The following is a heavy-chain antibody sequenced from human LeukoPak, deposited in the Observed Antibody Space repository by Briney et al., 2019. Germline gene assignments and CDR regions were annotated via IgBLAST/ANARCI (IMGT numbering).Heavy chain of an antibody. Sequence: PGGSLRLSCVGSKFIVSDNWMSWVRQAPGKGLEWVANIKQDESEKYYVDSVKGRFTISRDNAKNSLYLQMNSLRAEDTAVYYCGRGMDVWGQGTTVTVSS. CDR3: GRGMDV. CDR1: KFIVSDNW. CDR2: IKQDESEK. V-gene: IGHV3-7*03. J-gene: IGHJ6*02.